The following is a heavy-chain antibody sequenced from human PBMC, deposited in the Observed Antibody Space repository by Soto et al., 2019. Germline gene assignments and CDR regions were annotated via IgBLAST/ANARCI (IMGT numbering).Heavy chain of an antibody. CDR2: LVVGSGNT. D-gene: IGHD6-19*01. J-gene: IGHJ4*02. Sequence: SVKVSCKTSGFMFTSSAVQWVRQARGQRLEWIGWLVVGSGNTHYAQHLQERVTLTRDKSSSTAYLHWSSLGPSDTAIYYCARHGAAIWLGYWGQGTLVTVS. V-gene: IGHV1-58*01. CDR1: GFMFTSSA. CDR3: ARHGAAIWLGY.